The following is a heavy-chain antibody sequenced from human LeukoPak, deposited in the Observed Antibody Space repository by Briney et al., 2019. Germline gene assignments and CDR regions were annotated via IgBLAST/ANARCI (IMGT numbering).Heavy chain of an antibody. CDR2: ISWNSGDI. D-gene: IGHD3-22*01. J-gene: IGHJ3*02. CDR1: GFTFDDYA. Sequence: GGSLRLSCAASGFTFDDYAMHWVRQAPGKGLEWVASISWNSGDIGYADSVKGRFTISRDSAKNSLYLRMNSLRAEDTALYYCARGPPYYESRGYFSGAFDIWGQGTMVTVSS. V-gene: IGHV3-9*01. CDR3: ARGPPYYESRGYFSGAFDI.